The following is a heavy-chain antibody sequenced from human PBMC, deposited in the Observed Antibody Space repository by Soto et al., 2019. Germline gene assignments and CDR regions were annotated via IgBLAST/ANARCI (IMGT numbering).Heavy chain of an antibody. CDR3: ARRARPDFYYMDV. D-gene: IGHD6-6*01. J-gene: IGHJ6*03. V-gene: IGHV3-64*01. CDR2: ISSNGVGT. CDR1: GFTLSGYA. Sequence: EVQLAESGGGLAQPGGSLRLSCAASGFTLSGYAMDWVRQAPGKGLEYVSGISSNGVGTYYANSVQGRFTISRDNSKNTVYLQMGSLRPEDMDVYYCARRARPDFYYMDVWGKGTTVTASS.